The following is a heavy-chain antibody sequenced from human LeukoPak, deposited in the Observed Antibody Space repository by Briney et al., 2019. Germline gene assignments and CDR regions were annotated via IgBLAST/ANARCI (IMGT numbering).Heavy chain of an antibody. CDR3: ARAVAGSFPDY. D-gene: IGHD6-19*01. V-gene: IGHV3-74*01. Sequence: GGSLRLSCAASGFTFGSYWMHWVRQAPGKGLVWVSRINSDGSSTSYAGSVKGRFTISRDNAKNTLYLQMNSLRAEDTAVYYCARAVAGSFPDYWGQGTLVTVSS. J-gene: IGHJ4*02. CDR2: INSDGSST. CDR1: GFTFGSYW.